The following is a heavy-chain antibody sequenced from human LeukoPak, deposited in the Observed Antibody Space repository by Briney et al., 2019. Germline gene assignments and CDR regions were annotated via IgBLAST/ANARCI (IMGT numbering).Heavy chain of an antibody. D-gene: IGHD6-19*01. CDR1: GASISSNY. CDR3: AKGPLTEVAGTTWDY. CDR2: ISGSGGST. V-gene: IGHV3-23*01. J-gene: IGHJ4*02. Sequence: PSETLSLTCTVSGASISSNYWSWVRQAPGKGLEWVSAISGSGGSTYYADSVKGRFTISRDNSKNTLYLQMNSLRAEDTAVYYCAKGPLTEVAGTTWDYWGQGTLVTVSS.